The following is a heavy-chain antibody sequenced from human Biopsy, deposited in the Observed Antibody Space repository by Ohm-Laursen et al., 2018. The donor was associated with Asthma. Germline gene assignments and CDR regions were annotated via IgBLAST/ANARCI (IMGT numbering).Heavy chain of an antibody. V-gene: IGHV1-69*01. J-gene: IGHJ4*02. CDR1: GGTFNTYV. Sequence: SSVKVSCKSLGGTFNTYVIGWVRQAPGQGLEWMGGINSVFGTTTYPQKFQDRVTITADDSTSTVYMELSSLRSEDTAVYYCARKAGSCISRTCYSLDFWDQGTLVTISS. CDR3: ARKAGSCISRTCYSLDF. D-gene: IGHD2-2*01. CDR2: INSVFGTT.